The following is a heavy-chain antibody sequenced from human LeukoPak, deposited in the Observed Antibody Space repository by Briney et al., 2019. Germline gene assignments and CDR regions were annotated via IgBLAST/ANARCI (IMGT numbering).Heavy chain of an antibody. J-gene: IGHJ4*02. V-gene: IGHV4-59*01. CDR2: IYYSGST. CDR3: ARAMTRVGATTFDY. CDR1: GGSFSGYY. D-gene: IGHD1-26*01. Sequence: SETLSLTCAVYGGSFSGYYWSWIRQPPGKGLEWIGYIYYSGSTNYNPSLKSRVTISVDTSKNQFSLKLSSVTAADTAVYYCARAMTRVGATTFDYWGQGTLVTVSS.